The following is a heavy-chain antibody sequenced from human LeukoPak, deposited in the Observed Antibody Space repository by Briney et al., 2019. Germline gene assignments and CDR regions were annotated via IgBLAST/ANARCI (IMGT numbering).Heavy chain of an antibody. J-gene: IGHJ4*02. V-gene: IGHV3-9*01. CDR2: ISWNSGIV. Sequence: PGGSLRLSCVTSGFTFDEYAMHWVRQAPGKGLEWVSSISWNSGIVGYADSVKGRFTISRDNAKNFLYLQMNSLRAEDTALCYCTKDRYCSSSRCPLDYWGQGTLVTVSS. CDR1: GFTFDEYA. D-gene: IGHD2-2*01. CDR3: TKDRYCSSSRCPLDY.